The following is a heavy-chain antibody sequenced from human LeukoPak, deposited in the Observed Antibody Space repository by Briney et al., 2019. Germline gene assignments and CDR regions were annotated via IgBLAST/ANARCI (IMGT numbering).Heavy chain of an antibody. CDR1: GLTFSNYN. CDR3: ARITGYGEDYFDY. V-gene: IGHV3-33*01. Sequence: PGGSLRLSCAASGLTFSNYNFHWVRQAPGKGLEWVAVIWYDGGNEYYAGSVKGRFTISRDDSKNTLYLQMNSLRAEDTAMYYCARITGYGEDYFDYWGQGTLVTVSS. D-gene: IGHD3-10*01. CDR2: IWYDGGNE. J-gene: IGHJ4*02.